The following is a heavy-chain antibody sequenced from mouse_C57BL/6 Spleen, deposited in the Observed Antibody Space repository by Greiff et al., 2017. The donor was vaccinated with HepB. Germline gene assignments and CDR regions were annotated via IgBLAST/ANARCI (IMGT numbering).Heavy chain of an antibody. D-gene: IGHD2-5*01. CDR3: ARVVTTANEMED. CDR2: IYPGDGDT. CDR1: GYAFSSYW. V-gene: IGHV1-80*01. J-gene: IGHJ4*01. Sequence: QVQLQQSGAELVKPGASVKISCKASGYAFSSYWMNWVKQRPGKGLEWIGQIYPGDGDTNYNGKFKGKATLTADKSSSTAYMQRSSLTSEDTAVYYCARVVTTANEMEDWGKGTRVTVAS.